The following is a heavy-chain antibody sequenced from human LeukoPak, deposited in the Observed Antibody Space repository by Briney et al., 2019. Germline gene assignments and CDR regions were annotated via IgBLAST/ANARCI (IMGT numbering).Heavy chain of an antibody. V-gene: IGHV3-21*01. CDR1: GFTFNIYS. Sequence: AGGSLGLSCAASGFTFNIYSMSWVRQAPGKGLEWVSSISSTSSYKYYADSLKGRFTISRDNAKDSLFLQMNSLRAEDTAVYFCVRDQYCGGDCYSDCYYGMDVWGQGTTVIVSS. CDR2: ISSTSSYK. D-gene: IGHD2-21*02. J-gene: IGHJ6*02. CDR3: VRDQYCGGDCYSDCYYGMDV.